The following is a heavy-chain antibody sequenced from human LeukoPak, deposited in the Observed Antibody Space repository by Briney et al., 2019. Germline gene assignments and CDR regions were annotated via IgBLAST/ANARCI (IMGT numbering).Heavy chain of an antibody. CDR2: IYTSGST. CDR1: GGSISSGNYF. Sequence: PSQTLSLTCTVSGGSISSGNYFWSWIRQPAGKGLEWIGRIYTSGSTNYNPSLKSRITISRDTSRSQFSLQLSSVTAADTAVYYCARAPGCTGGSCYYFDYWGQGTLVTVSS. V-gene: IGHV4-61*02. D-gene: IGHD2-15*01. CDR3: ARAPGCTGGSCYYFDY. J-gene: IGHJ4*02.